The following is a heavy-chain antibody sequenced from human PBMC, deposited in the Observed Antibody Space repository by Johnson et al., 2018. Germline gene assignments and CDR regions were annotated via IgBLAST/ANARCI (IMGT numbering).Heavy chain of an antibody. CDR2: IYHTGST. CDR3: ARALPGDYDALDI. V-gene: IGHV4-4*02. J-gene: IGHJ3*02. Sequence: QVQLQESGPGQVKPSGTLSLTCAVSGGSISSGNWWSWVRQPPGKGLEWIGEIYHTGSTNYKPSLKSRVTISVDKSKNQFSLKLNFLPAADTAVYYCARALPGDYDALDILGPGTMVTVSS. CDR1: GGSISSGNW. D-gene: IGHD4-17*01.